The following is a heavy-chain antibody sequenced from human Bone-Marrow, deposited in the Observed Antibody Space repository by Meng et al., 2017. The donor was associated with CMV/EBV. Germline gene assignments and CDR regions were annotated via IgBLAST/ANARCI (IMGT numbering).Heavy chain of an antibody. CDR1: GYTFTSYG. V-gene: IGHV1-18*01. CDR2: ISAYNGNT. CDR3: VRGAGSCTSTTCSLGY. Sequence: ASEKVSCKASGYTFTSYGISWVRQAPGQGLEWMGWISAYNGNTNYAQKLQGRVTMTTDTSTSTAYMELRSLRSDDTAVYYCVRGAGSCTSTTCSLGYWGQGTLVTVSS. D-gene: IGHD2-2*01. J-gene: IGHJ4*02.